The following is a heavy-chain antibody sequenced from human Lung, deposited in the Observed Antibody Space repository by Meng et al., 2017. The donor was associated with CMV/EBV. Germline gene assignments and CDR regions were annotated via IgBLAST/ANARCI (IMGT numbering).Heavy chain of an antibody. CDR2: IYYSGRT. J-gene: IGHJ4*02. CDR1: GGXISSSSYY. D-gene: IGHD3-3*01. V-gene: IGHV4-39*07. CDR3: ASTNYDFWIGYWRGNIDY. Sequence: SXPXSLXFPLPGGXISSSSYYWGWMRQPPGKGLEWIGSIYYSGRTYYNPSLNSRVTISVDTSKNQFSLKMSSVTAADTAVYYCASTNYDFWIGYWRGNIDYWXQGTXVTVSS.